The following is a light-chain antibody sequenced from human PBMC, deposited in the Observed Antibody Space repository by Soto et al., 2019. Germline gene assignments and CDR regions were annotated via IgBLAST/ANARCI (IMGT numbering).Light chain of an antibody. Sequence: EIVLTQSPGTLSLSPGERATLSCRASQSVSSGYLAWHQQKPGQAPRLLIYGTSSRATAIPDRFSGSGSGTDFTLTISRLEPEDFAVYYCQQYGSSSWTFGQGTKVEIK. V-gene: IGKV3-20*01. CDR2: GTS. J-gene: IGKJ1*01. CDR3: QQYGSSSWT. CDR1: QSVSSGY.